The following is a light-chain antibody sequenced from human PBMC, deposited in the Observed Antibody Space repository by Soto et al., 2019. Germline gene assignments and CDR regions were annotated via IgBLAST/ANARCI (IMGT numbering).Light chain of an antibody. Sequence: QPALTQPASVSGSPGQSITISCTGTSSDIGEYNYVSWYQQHPGKAPKLMIYHVTNRPSGVSNRFSGSKSGNTASLTISGLQAEDEAAYYCTSYRYIGIPVVFGGGTKVTVL. J-gene: IGLJ2*01. CDR1: SSDIGEYNY. CDR3: TSYRYIGIPVV. CDR2: HVT. V-gene: IGLV2-14*03.